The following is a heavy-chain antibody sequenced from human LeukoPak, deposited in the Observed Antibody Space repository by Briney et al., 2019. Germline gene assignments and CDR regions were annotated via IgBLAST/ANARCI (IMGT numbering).Heavy chain of an antibody. Sequence: PGGSLPHSRVATGFTYSCYVMSWVRQAAGKGLEWVSDISSSGDSTHYADSVKGRFTIYRDNSKNTLFLQMNSLRAEDTAVYYCAKRAVGAAYYFDYWGQGTLVTVSS. CDR1: GFTYSCYV. J-gene: IGHJ4*02. V-gene: IGHV3-23*01. CDR3: AKRAVGAAYYFDY. CDR2: ISSSGDST. D-gene: IGHD2-15*01.